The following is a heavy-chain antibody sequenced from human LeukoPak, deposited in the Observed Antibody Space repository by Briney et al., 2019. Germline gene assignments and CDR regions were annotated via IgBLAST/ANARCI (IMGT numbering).Heavy chain of an antibody. CDR3: AKGPADHDYVWGSNRSGPLDY. D-gene: IGHD3-16*02. V-gene: IGHV3-23*01. CDR1: GFTYNNYA. Sequence: GGSLRLSCAASGFTYNNYAMSWVRQAPGKGLEWVSAIVSSGGSTYYADSVKGRLTISRDNSKNTLYLQMNSLRAEDTAVYYCAKGPADHDYVWGSNRSGPLDYWGQGTLVIVSS. J-gene: IGHJ4*02. CDR2: IVSSGGST.